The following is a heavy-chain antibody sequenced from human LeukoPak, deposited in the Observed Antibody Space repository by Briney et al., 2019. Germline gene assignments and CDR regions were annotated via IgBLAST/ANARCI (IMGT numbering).Heavy chain of an antibody. D-gene: IGHD3-10*01. CDR3: ASGSGSYRTPYYYMDV. CDR1: GFTVSSNY. V-gene: IGHV3-53*01. CDR2: IYSGGST. Sequence: GGSLRLSCVASGFTVSSNYMSWVRQAPGKGLEWVPVIYSGGSTYYADSVKGRFTISRDNSKNTLYLQMNSLRAEDTAAYYCASGSGSYRTPYYYMDVWGTGTTVTVSS. J-gene: IGHJ6*03.